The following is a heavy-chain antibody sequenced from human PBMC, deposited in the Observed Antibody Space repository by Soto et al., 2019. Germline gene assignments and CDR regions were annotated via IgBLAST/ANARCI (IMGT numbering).Heavy chain of an antibody. CDR2: ISGSGGST. J-gene: IGHJ5*02. Sequence: EVQLLESGGGLVQPGGSLRLSCAASGFTFSSYAMSWVRQAPGKGLEWVSAISGSGGSTYYADSVKGRFTISRDNSKNTLYLQMNSLRAEDTAVYYCAKENGGSYYVRRPHLDSGFDPWGQGTLVTVSS. CDR3: AKENGGSYYVRRPHLDSGFDP. V-gene: IGHV3-23*01. CDR1: GFTFSSYA. D-gene: IGHD1-26*01.